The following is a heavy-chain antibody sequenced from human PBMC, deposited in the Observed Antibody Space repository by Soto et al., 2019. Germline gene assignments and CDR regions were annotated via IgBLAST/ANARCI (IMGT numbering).Heavy chain of an antibody. J-gene: IGHJ4*02. Sequence: QLQLQESGPGLVKPSETLSLTCSVSGGSISRSLSYWGWIRQPPGKGLEWIGSIYYSGTTYYKPSLESRVTISLDRSKNQFSLKLTSVTAADTAVYYCARHASRHGDYLFDYWGQGTLVTVSS. D-gene: IGHD4-17*01. CDR3: ARHASRHGDYLFDY. V-gene: IGHV4-39*01. CDR2: IYYSGTT. CDR1: GGSISRSLSY.